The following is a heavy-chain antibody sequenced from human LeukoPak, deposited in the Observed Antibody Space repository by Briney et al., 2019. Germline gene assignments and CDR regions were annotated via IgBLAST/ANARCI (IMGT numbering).Heavy chain of an antibody. CDR1: GYSISNGYC. D-gene: IGHD2-8*01. J-gene: IGHJ6*03. Sequence: PSETLSLTCAVSGYSISNGYCWGWIRQPPGKGLEWIGEIYHSGGTNYNPSLKSRITISVDKSQNQFSLKVNSLTAADTAVYYCATNGYYCMDVWGKGTTVTVSS. CDR2: IYHSGGT. CDR3: ATNGYYCMDV. V-gene: IGHV4-38-2*01.